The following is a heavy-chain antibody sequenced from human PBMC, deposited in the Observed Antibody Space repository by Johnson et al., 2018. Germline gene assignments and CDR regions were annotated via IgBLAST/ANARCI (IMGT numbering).Heavy chain of an antibody. CDR3: AKGGWELLKTYFQH. Sequence: QVQLVESGGGVVEPGRSLRLSCTASGFTFSSHGMHWVRQAPGKGLEWVAIIWYDGNTVYYADSVKGRFIISRVNSKNTLYLQMNSPRAEDTAVYYCAKGGWELLKTYFQHWGQGTLVTVSS. CDR1: GFTFSSHG. CDR2: IWYDGNTV. V-gene: IGHV3-33*06. J-gene: IGHJ1*01. D-gene: IGHD1-26*01.